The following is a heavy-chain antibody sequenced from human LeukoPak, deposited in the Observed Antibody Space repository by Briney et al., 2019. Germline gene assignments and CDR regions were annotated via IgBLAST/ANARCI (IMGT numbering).Heavy chain of an antibody. V-gene: IGHV3-23*01. CDR3: AKAGVAVQLWSDQYYFDY. CDR2: ISGSGDTT. CDR1: GFTFNTYW. D-gene: IGHD5-18*01. J-gene: IGHJ4*02. Sequence: GGSLRLSCAASGFTFNTYWIHWVRRAPGKGLEWVSGISGSGDTTHYADSVKGRLTISRDNSKNTLYLQMNSLRPEDTAVYYCAKAGVAVQLWSDQYYFDYWGQGTLVTVSS.